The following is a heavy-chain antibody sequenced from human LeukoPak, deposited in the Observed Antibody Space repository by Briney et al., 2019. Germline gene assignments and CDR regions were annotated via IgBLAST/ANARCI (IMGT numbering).Heavy chain of an antibody. Sequence: AGGSLRLSCAASGFTFSSYGMHWVRQAPGKGLEWVAVISYDGSNKYYADSVKSRFTISRDNSKNTLYLQMNSLRAEDTAVYYCAKDYSVVVVAATAIDYWGQGTLVTVSS. CDR1: GFTFSSYG. CDR2: ISYDGSNK. V-gene: IGHV3-30*18. D-gene: IGHD2-15*01. J-gene: IGHJ4*02. CDR3: AKDYSVVVVAATAIDY.